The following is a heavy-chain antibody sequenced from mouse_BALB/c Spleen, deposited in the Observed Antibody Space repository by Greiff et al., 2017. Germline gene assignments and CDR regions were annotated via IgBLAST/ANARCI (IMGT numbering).Heavy chain of an antibody. CDR2: INPYNDGT. CDR1: GYTFTSYV. CDR3: ARGGTTSYYFDY. D-gene: IGHD5-5*01. J-gene: IGHJ2*01. V-gene: IGHV1-14*01. Sequence: EVKLMESGPELVKPGASVKMSCKASGYTFTSYVMHWVKQKPGQGLEWIGYINPYNDGTKYNEKFKGKATLTSDKSSSTAYMELSSLTSEDSAVYYCARGGTTSYYFDYWGQGTTLTVSS.